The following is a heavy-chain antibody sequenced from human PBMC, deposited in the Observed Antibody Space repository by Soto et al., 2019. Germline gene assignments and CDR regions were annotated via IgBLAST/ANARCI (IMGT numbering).Heavy chain of an antibody. V-gene: IGHV1-3*01. CDR2: INAGNGNT. J-gene: IGHJ3*02. CDR1: GYTFTSYA. D-gene: IGHD2-15*01. Sequence: GASVKVSCKASGYTFTSYAMHWVRQAPGQRLEWMGWINAGNGNTKYSQKFQGRVTITRDTSASTAYMELSSLRSEDTAVYYCARGDIVVVVAAESSAFDIWGQGTMVTVSS. CDR3: ARGDIVVVVAAESSAFDI.